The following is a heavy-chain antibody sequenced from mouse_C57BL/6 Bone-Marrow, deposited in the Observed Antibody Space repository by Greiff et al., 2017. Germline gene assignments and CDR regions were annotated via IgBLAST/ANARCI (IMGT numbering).Heavy chain of an antibody. Sequence: VQLQQPGAELVMPGASVKLSCKASGYTFTSYWMHWVKQRPGQGLEWIGEIDPSDSYTNYNQKFKGKSTLTVAKSSSTAYMQLSSLTSEDSAVYYCAREGMLSAGFAYWGQGTLVTVSA. V-gene: IGHV1-69*01. J-gene: IGHJ3*01. D-gene: IGHD3-2*02. CDR1: GYTFTSYW. CDR2: IDPSDSYT. CDR3: AREGMLSAGFAY.